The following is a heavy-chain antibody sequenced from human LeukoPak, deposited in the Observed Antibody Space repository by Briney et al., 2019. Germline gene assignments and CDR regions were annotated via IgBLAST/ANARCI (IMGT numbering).Heavy chain of an antibody. CDR3: ARHSVSGSYSHCFDY. J-gene: IGHJ4*02. Sequence: VASVKVSCKASGGTFSSYAISWVRQAPGQGLEWMGRIIPILGIANYAQKFQGRVTITADKSTSTAYMELSSLRSEDTAVYHCARHSVSGSYSHCFDYWGQGTLVTVSS. CDR1: GGTFSSYA. CDR2: IIPILGIA. V-gene: IGHV1-69*04. D-gene: IGHD1-26*01.